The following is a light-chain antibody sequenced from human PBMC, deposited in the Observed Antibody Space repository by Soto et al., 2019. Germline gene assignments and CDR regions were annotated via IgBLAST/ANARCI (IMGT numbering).Light chain of an antibody. J-gene: IGKJ1*01. CDR1: QSCRNS. CDR3: LCYITYPWT. Sequence: DLQMTQSPSTLSASVGDRVTITCRASQSCRNSLAWYQQKAGKAPTLLIYDASTLQSWVPSRFSGRGSGTEFSLTISSLQPEDFATYYCLCYITYPWTFGQGTKVEIK. CDR2: DAS. V-gene: IGKV1-5*01.